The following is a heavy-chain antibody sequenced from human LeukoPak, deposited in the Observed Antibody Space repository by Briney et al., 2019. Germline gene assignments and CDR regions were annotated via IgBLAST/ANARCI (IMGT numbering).Heavy chain of an antibody. CDR2: TYYSGSA. V-gene: IGHV4-30-4*08. CDR1: GGSISSGDYF. D-gene: IGHD3-22*01. J-gene: IGHJ3*01. CDR3: ARDPHYHDRSGSFV. Sequence: SQTLSLTCTVSGGSISSGDYFWSWIRQPPGKGLEWIGYTYYSGSAYYNPSLKSRVTISVDTSKNQFSLKLSPVTAADTAVYYCARDPHYHDRSGSFVWGQGTMVTVSS.